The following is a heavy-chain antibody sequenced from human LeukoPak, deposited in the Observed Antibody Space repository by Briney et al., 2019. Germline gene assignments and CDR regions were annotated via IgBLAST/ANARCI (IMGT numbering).Heavy chain of an antibody. Sequence: SETLSLTCTVSGGSISGYYWSWIRQPPGKELEWIGYMYYSGRTSYNPSLRGRVTISVDTSKNQFSLKLSSVTAADTAVYYCARYGVYRGMDVWGQGTTVTVSS. CDR3: ARYGVYRGMDV. CDR2: MYYSGRT. D-gene: IGHD5-12*01. J-gene: IGHJ6*02. CDR1: GGSISGYY. V-gene: IGHV4-59*01.